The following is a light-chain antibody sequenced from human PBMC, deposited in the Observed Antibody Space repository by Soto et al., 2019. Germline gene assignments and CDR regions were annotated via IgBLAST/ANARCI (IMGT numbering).Light chain of an antibody. CDR1: RGIYTH. CDR3: QTYEKAPWT. V-gene: IGKV1-27*01. CDR2: AAS. J-gene: IGKJ1*01. Sequence: DIPMTQSPSSLSASVGDRVTITCRASRGIYTHLAWYQQKPGNAPKLLIYAASTLQSGVPSRFSASGSGTDFILTISALHSEDVGTCFCQTYEKAPWTFGPGTRV.